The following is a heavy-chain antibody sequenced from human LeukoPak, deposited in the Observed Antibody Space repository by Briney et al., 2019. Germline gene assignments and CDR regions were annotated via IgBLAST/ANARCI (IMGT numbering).Heavy chain of an antibody. D-gene: IGHD1-26*01. J-gene: IGHJ4*02. V-gene: IGHV3-33*06. Sequence: GGSLRLSCAASGFTFSSYGMRWVRQAPGKGLEWVAVIWYDGSNKYYADSVKGRFTISRDNSKNMVYLQMNSLRADDTAIYYCVKDAGIYPAWYFDYWGQGTLVTVST. CDR3: VKDAGIYPAWYFDY. CDR1: GFTFSSYG. CDR2: IWYDGSNK.